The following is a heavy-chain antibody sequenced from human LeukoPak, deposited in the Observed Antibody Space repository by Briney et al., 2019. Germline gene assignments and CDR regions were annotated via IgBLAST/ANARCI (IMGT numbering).Heavy chain of an antibody. D-gene: IGHD3-22*01. J-gene: IGHJ4*02. V-gene: IGHV4-61*02. CDR2: IYTSGST. CDR3: ARDSQGYYDSSGYYHIDYYVDY. CDR1: GGSISSGSYY. Sequence: SETLSLTCTVSGGSISSGSYYWSWIRQPAGKGLEWIGRIYTSGSTNYNPSLKSRVTISVDTSKNQFSLKLSSVTAADTAVYYCARDSQGYYDSSGYYHIDYYVDYWGQGTLVTVSS.